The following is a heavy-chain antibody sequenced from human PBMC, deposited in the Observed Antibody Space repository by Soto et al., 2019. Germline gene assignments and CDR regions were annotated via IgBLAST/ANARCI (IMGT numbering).Heavy chain of an antibody. CDR3: ARSLSGLESGDY. V-gene: IGHV4-59*01. Sequence: QVQLQESGPGLVKPSETLSLTCTVSGDSISPYHWSWIRQPPGKGLEWIGYFVQSGSTSFNPSLRSRAAISVDASKNQFSLKLTSVTAADTAVYYCARSLSGLESGDYWGQGTLVTVSS. J-gene: IGHJ4*02. D-gene: IGHD6-25*01. CDR1: GDSISPYH. CDR2: FVQSGST.